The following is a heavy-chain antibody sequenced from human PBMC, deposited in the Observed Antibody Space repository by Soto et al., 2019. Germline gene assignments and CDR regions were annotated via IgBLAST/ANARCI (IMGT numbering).Heavy chain of an antibody. CDR1: GFTFSSYA. V-gene: IGHV3-23*01. CDR3: ANDECDILTGFPEYYYYGMDV. J-gene: IGHJ6*02. Sequence: GGSLRLSCAASGFTFSSYAMSWVRQAPGKGLEWVSAISGSGGSTYYADSVKGRFTISRDNSKNTLYLQMNSLRAEDTAVYYCANDECDILTGFPEYYYYGMDVWGQGTTVTVSS. D-gene: IGHD3-9*01. CDR2: ISGSGGST.